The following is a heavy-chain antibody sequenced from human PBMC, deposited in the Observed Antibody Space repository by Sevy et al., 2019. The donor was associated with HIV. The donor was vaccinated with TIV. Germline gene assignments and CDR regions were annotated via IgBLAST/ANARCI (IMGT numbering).Heavy chain of an antibody. Sequence: SETLSLTCSVSGGSISSYFWTWVRQSPGKGLEWIGNIYFTGNTDYSPSLKSRVTLSLDTSKSQFSLTLKSVTAADTAISFCARDSTTRPRVLDYWGQGTLVTVS. CDR2: IYFTGNT. CDR1: GGSISSYF. V-gene: IGHV4-59*01. CDR3: ARDSTTRPRVLDY. D-gene: IGHD1-1*01. J-gene: IGHJ4*02.